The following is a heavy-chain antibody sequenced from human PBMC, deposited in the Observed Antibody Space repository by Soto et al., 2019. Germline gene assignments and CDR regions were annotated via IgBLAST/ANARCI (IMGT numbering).Heavy chain of an antibody. D-gene: IGHD3-3*01. CDR1: GYTFTEFD. CDR2: MNTNTGNT. CDR3: ARGVRFFGGHAGY. J-gene: IGHJ4*02. Sequence: QVLLVQSGAAVKKPGASVKVSCKNSGYTFTEFDINWFRQAPGQGLDWMGWMNTNTGNTGYAQKFQGRVTMTRDTSISTAYMERRRLISEDTAVYYCARGVRFFGGHAGYWGQGTLVTVSA. V-gene: IGHV1-8*01.